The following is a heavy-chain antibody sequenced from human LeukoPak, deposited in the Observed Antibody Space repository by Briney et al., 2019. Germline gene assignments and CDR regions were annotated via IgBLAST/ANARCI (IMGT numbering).Heavy chain of an antibody. Sequence: SETLSLTCGVSGYSISRGYYWAWIRQPPGKGLERLGTIYHTGSTYYTPSLGSRVTISVDTSKNEFSLNLNSVTAADTAVYYCARAGWIITSGIDYWGQGALVTVSS. V-gene: IGHV4-38-2*01. CDR3: ARAGWIITSGIDY. CDR2: IYHTGST. CDR1: GYSISRGYY. J-gene: IGHJ4*02. D-gene: IGHD3-10*01.